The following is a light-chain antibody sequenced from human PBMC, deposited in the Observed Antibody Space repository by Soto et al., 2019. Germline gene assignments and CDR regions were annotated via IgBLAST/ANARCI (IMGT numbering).Light chain of an antibody. CDR1: SSNIGAGYD. J-gene: IGLJ2*01. Sequence: QPVLTQPPSVSGAPGQRVTISCTGSSSNIGAGYDVHWYQQLPGTAPKLLIYGNNNRPSGVPDRFSGSKSGTSASLAITGLQAEDAADYYCQSYDSSLSGSVFGGGTKVTVL. V-gene: IGLV1-40*01. CDR3: QSYDSSLSGSV. CDR2: GNN.